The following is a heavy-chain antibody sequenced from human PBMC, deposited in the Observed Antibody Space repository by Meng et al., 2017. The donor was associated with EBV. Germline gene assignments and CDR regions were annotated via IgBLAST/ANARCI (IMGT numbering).Heavy chain of an antibody. D-gene: IGHD3-16*01. Sequence: EVDPGGSGGGLLQAGGSLEPSCGASGFIFRDSAMHWVRQASGKGLEWVGRVETKTSKYATAYAASVKGRFSVSRDDSKNMVFLEMNSLKTEDTARYYCWGDLNYGSYWGQGTLVTVSS. CDR3: WGDLNYGSY. CDR2: VETKTSKYAT. V-gene: IGHV3-73*01. J-gene: IGHJ4*02. CDR1: GFIFRDSA.